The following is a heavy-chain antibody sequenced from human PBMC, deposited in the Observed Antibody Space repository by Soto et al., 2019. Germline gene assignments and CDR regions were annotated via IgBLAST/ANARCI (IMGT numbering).Heavy chain of an antibody. D-gene: IGHD3-9*01. Sequence: ASVKVSCKASGYTFTSYGISWVRQAPGQGLEWMGWISAYNGNTNYAQKLQGRVTMTTDTSTSTAYMELRSLRSDDTAVYYCASTLRYVDWSPQPYYYGMDVWGQGTTVTVSS. J-gene: IGHJ6*02. CDR2: ISAYNGNT. CDR1: GYTFTSYG. CDR3: ASTLRYVDWSPQPYYYGMDV. V-gene: IGHV1-18*04.